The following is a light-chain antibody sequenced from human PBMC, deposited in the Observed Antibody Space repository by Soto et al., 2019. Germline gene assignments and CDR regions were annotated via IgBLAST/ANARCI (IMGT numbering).Light chain of an antibody. J-gene: IGKJ3*01. Sequence: DIQMTQSPSSLSASVGDRVTITCQASHDITSYLNWYQHKPGKAPKLLIYDAAILEAGVPSRISGSGAGTHFTFTSSSLQPEDVATYYWQKCDYLPIFGPGTTVDFK. V-gene: IGKV1-33*01. CDR1: HDITSY. CDR2: DAA. CDR3: QKCDYLPI.